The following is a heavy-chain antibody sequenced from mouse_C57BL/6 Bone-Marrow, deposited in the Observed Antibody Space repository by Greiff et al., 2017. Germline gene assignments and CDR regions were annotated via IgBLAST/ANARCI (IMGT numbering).Heavy chain of an antibody. J-gene: IGHJ3*01. Sequence: VQLVESGPGLVQPSQSLSITCTVSGFSLTSYGVHWVRQSPGKGLEWLGVIWSGGSTDYNAAFISSLSISKDNSKSKVFFKLNSLQADDTAIYYCARTFAYWGQGTLVTVSA. CDR2: IWSGGST. V-gene: IGHV2-2*01. CDR1: GFSLTSYG. CDR3: ARTFAY.